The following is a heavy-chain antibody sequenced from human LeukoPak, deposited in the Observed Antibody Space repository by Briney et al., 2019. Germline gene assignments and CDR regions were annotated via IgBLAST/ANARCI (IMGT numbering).Heavy chain of an antibody. D-gene: IGHD3-10*02. CDR1: GFTFSNYA. J-gene: IGHJ6*04. V-gene: IGHV3-48*03. Sequence: GGSLRLSCTASGFTFSNYAMSWVRQAPGKGLEWVSYISSSGSTIYYADSVKGRFTISRDNAKNSLYLQMNSLRAEDTAVYYCAELGITMIGGVWGKGTTVTISS. CDR2: ISSSGSTI. CDR3: AELGITMIGGV.